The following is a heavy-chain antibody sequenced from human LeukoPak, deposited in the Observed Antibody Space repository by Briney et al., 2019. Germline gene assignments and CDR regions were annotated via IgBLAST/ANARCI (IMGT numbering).Heavy chain of an antibody. D-gene: IGHD6-6*01. Sequence: ASVKVSCKASGYTFTGYYMHWVRQAPGQGLEWMGWINPNSGGTNYAQKFQGRVIMTRDTSISTAHMELSRLRSDDTAVYYCARLGSSSSADAFDIWGQGTMVTVSS. CDR3: ARLGSSSSADAFDI. V-gene: IGHV1-2*02. CDR1: GYTFTGYY. CDR2: INPNSGGT. J-gene: IGHJ3*02.